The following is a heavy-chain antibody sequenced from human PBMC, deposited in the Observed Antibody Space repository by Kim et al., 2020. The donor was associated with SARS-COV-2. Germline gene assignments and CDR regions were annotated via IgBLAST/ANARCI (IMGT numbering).Heavy chain of an antibody. CDR2: INPSGGST. V-gene: IGHV1-46*01. CDR3: ARDRQRTIGGEYSGYGDAFDI. J-gene: IGHJ3*02. D-gene: IGHD5-12*01. Sequence: ASVKVSCKASGYTFTSYYMHWVRQAPEQGLEWMGIINPSGGSTSYAQKFQGRVTMTRDTSTSTVYMELSSLRSEDTAVYYCARDRQRTIGGEYSGYGDAFDIWGQGTMVTVSS. CDR1: GYTFTSYY.